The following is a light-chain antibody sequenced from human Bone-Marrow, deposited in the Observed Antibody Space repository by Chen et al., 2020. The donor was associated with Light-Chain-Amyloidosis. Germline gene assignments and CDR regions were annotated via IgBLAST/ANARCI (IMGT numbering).Light chain of an antibody. CDR2: WAS. CDR1: QSVLYSSNNKNY. Sequence: DIVMTQSPDSLAVSLGERATINCKSSQSVLYSSNNKNYLAWYQLREGQPPKLLIYWASTRESGVPDRFSGSVSVTDFNLTISSLQAEHVAVYYGQQYYATSLTFGGGTKVEI. V-gene: IGKV4-1*01. CDR3: QQYYATSLT. J-gene: IGKJ4*01.